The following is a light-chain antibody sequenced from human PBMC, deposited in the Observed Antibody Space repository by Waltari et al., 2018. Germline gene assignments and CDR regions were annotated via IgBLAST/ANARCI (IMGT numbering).Light chain of an antibody. V-gene: IGLV3-19*01. CDR2: GRN. J-gene: IGLJ2*01. Sequence: SSELTQDPAVSVAVGQTVRITCQGDSLKTYFASWYQQKPGQAPLLVIYGRNDRPSGIPCRFFGASTGDKSSLTITGAQAEDEADYFCNCRDSSGNHRFGGGTKLTVL. CDR3: NCRDSSGNHR. CDR1: SLKTYF.